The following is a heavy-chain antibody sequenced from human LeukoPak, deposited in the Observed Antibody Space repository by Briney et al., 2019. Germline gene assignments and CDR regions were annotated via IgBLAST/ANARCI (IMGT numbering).Heavy chain of an antibody. CDR3: AVAYYYGSGDAFDI. Sequence: GGSLRLSCAASGFTFSTFEMNWVRQAPGKGLEWLSYISGGGETRYYADSVKGRFTISRDNGRNSLYLQMNSLRAEDTAVYYCAVAYYYGSGDAFDIWGQGTKVTVSS. J-gene: IGHJ3*02. D-gene: IGHD3-10*01. CDR2: ISGGGETR. V-gene: IGHV3-48*03. CDR1: GFTFSTFE.